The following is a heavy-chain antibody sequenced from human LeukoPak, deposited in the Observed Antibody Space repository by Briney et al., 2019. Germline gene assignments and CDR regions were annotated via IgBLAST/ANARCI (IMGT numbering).Heavy chain of an antibody. CDR3: ASQGGGSGDY. D-gene: IGHD3-10*01. CDR1: DGSISSYY. V-gene: IGHV4-59*01. CDR2: IYYSGST. J-gene: IGHJ4*02. Sequence: SENLSLTCTVSDGSISSYYWSWIRQPPGKGLEWIGYIYYSGSTNYNPSLKSRVTISVDTSKNQFSLKLSSVTAADTAVYYCASQGGGSGDYWGQGTLVTVSS.